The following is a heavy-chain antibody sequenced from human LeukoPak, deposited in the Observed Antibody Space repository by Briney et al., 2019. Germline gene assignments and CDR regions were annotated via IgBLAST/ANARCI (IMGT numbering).Heavy chain of an antibody. Sequence: GASVKISCKASGYTFTSYGISWVRQAPGQRLEWMGWISAYTGNTNYAQKIQGRVTMTTDTSTSTAYMELRSLRSDDTAVYYCARGAYDFWSGYYPFDYWGQGTLVTVSS. CDR2: ISAYTGNT. CDR3: ARGAYDFWSGYYPFDY. CDR1: GYTFTSYG. D-gene: IGHD3-3*01. J-gene: IGHJ4*02. V-gene: IGHV1-18*01.